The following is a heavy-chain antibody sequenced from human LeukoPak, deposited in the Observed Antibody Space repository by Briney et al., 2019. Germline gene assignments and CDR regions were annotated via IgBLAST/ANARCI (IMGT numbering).Heavy chain of an antibody. CDR1: GGSVSSGSYY. CDR3: AENPPGDAFDI. V-gene: IGHV4-61*01. Sequence: SETLSLTCTVSGGSVSSGSYYWSWIRQPPGKGLEWFGYIYYSGSTHYNPSLKSRVTISVDTSKNQFSLKLSSVTAADTAVYYCAENPPGDAFDIWGQGTMVTVSS. J-gene: IGHJ3*02. CDR2: IYYSGST.